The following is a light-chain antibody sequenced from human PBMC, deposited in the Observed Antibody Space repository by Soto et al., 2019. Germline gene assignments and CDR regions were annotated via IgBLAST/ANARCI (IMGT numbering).Light chain of an antibody. CDR1: SSNIGAGYE. J-gene: IGLJ1*01. CDR2: ENN. V-gene: IGLV1-40*01. Sequence: QSVLTQPPSVSEAPGQRVTISCTGSSSNIGAGYEAHWYQQVPGTAPKLLIYENNNRPSGVPDRFSGSKSGTSASLAITGLQAEGEAEYYCQSYDSSLSGYVFGTVTKVTVL. CDR3: QSYDSSLSGYV.